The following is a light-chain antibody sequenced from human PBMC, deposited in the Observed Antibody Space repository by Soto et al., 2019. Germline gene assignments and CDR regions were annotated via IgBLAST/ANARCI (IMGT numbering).Light chain of an antibody. V-gene: IGKV3-15*01. CDR3: QQYNNWPPGGIT. Sequence: ERVMTQSPATLSVSPGERATLSCRASQSVSSNLAWYQQKPGQAPRLLIYGASTRATGIPARFSGSGSGTEFTLTISSLQSEDFAVYSCQQYNNWPPGGITFGQGTRLEIK. CDR2: GAS. J-gene: IGKJ5*01. CDR1: QSVSSN.